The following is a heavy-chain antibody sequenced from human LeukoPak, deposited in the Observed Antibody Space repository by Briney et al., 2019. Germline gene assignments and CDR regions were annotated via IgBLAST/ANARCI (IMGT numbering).Heavy chain of an antibody. CDR3: ARDRGAAAGN. CDR1: GFNVSNNY. V-gene: IGHV3-53*01. J-gene: IGHJ4*02. D-gene: IGHD6-13*01. CDR2: IYRGGST. Sequence: GGSLRLSCAASGFNVSNNYMSWVRQALGKGLEWVSVIYRGGSTYYADSMKGRFTMSRDNSKNTVYLQMDSLRAEDTAVYYCARDRGAAAGNWGQGTLVTVSS.